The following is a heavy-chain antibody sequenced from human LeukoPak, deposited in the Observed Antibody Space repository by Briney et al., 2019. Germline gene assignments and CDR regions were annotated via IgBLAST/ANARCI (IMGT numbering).Heavy chain of an antibody. V-gene: IGHV3-33*01. Sequence: GGSLRLSCAASGIAFSSTGMHWVGQAPGKGLEWVAVIWYDGSNKYYADSVKGRFTISRDNSKNTLYLQMNSLRAEDTAVYYCAGDIGCSSGGSCYFGLDYWGQGTLVTVSS. CDR2: IWYDGSNK. CDR3: AGDIGCSSGGSCYFGLDY. J-gene: IGHJ4*02. CDR1: GIAFSSTG. D-gene: IGHD2-15*01.